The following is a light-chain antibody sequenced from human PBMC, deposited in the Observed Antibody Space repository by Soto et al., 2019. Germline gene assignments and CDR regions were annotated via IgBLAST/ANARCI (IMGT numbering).Light chain of an antibody. J-gene: IGKJ1*01. CDR1: QGIGKY. V-gene: IGKV1-27*01. CDR3: QKYDGPPKT. CDR2: AAS. Sequence: LQISKSPSSLSSPVGDVVTITCRASQGIGKYLAWYQQKAGKVPNLLIYAASTLQSGVPSRFSGSGSGTDFTLTIISLQPEDVATYYCQKYDGPPKTFGQGTKVDIK.